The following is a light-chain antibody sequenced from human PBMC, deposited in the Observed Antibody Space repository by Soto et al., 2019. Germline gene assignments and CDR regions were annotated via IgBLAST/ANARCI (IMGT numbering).Light chain of an antibody. J-gene: IGKJ1*01. CDR3: QEYNSNWT. CDR2: GAS. V-gene: IGKV3-15*01. Sequence: IVMTQSPATLPVSPGERATLSCRASQSVSSNLAWYQQKPGQAPRFLIYGASTRATGIPARFSGSGSGTEFTLTISSLQPDDFGTYYCQEYNSNWTFGQGTKVDIK. CDR1: QSVSSN.